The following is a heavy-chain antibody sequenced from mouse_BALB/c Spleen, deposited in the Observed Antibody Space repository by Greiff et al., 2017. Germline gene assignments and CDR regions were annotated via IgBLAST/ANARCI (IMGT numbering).Heavy chain of an antibody. CDR2: INPSTGYT. V-gene: IGHV1-7*01. CDR1: GYTFPSYW. CDR3: ARKGYYYAMDY. Sequence: QVQLKPSGADLAKLGASLKMSCTASGYTFPSYWMHWVKQRPGQGLEWIGYINPSTGYTEYNQKFKDKATLTADKSSSTAYMQLSSLTSEDSAVYYCARKGYYYAMDYWGQGTSVTVSA. J-gene: IGHJ4*01.